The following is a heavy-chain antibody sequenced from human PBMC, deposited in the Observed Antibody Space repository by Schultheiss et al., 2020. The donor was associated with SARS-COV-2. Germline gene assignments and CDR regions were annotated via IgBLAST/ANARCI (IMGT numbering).Heavy chain of an antibody. J-gene: IGHJ6*02. CDR1: GGSISSSSYY. CDR3: ARVPTVTIEYGMDV. CDR2: IYYSGST. Sequence: SQTLSLTCTVSGGSISSSSYYWGWIRQPPGKGLEWIGSIYYSGSTYYNPSLKSRVTISVDTSKNQFSLKLSSVTAADTAVYYCARVPTVTIEYGMDVWGQGTTVTVSS. V-gene: IGHV4-39*07. D-gene: IGHD4-17*01.